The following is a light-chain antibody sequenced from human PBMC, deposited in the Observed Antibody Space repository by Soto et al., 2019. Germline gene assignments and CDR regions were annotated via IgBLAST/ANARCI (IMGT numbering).Light chain of an antibody. CDR1: QSVSSN. Sequence: EIVMTQSPATLSVSPGEGFTLSCRASQSVSSNLAWYQQRPGQAPRLLIYGASNRATGIPDRFSGSGSGTEFTLTISRLQSEDFAVYYCQKYNNWPPITFGQGTRLEIK. CDR2: GAS. CDR3: QKYNNWPPIT. V-gene: IGKV3-15*01. J-gene: IGKJ5*01.